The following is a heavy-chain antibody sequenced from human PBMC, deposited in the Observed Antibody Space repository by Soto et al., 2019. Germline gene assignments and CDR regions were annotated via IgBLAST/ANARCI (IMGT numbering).Heavy chain of an antibody. V-gene: IGHV3-23*01. CDR3: AKDRCSSTSCRLFPTNQGTGI. CDR1: GFTFRSYA. Sequence: PGGSLRLSCAASGFTFRSYAMSWVRQAPGKGLEWVSGIVGSGDSTYYAESVKGRFTISRDNSKDTLNLQMNSLRAEDTAVYYCAKDRCSSTSCRLFPTNQGTGIRGQGTMVTVSS. D-gene: IGHD2-2*01. CDR2: IVGSGDST. J-gene: IGHJ3*02.